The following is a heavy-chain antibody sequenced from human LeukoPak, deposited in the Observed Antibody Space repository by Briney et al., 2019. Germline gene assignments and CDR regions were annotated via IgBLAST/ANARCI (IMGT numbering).Heavy chain of an antibody. V-gene: IGHV1-2*02. J-gene: IGHJ6*02. Sequence: ASVKVSCKASGYTFTGYYMHWVRQAPGQGLEWMGWINPNSGGTNYAQKFQGRVTMTRDTSISTAYMELSRLRSDDTAVYYCARDIAKDVAVTTTPGNYYYGMDVWGQGTTVTVSS. D-gene: IGHD6-19*01. CDR1: GYTFTGYY. CDR2: INPNSGGT. CDR3: ARDIAKDVAVTTTPGNYYYGMDV.